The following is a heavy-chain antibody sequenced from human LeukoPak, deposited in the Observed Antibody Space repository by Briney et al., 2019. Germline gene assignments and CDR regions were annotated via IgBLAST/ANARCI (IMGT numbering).Heavy chain of an antibody. D-gene: IGHD3-22*01. CDR1: GFTFSSYA. V-gene: IGHV3-23*01. CDR2: MTGSGGTA. J-gene: IGHJ4*02. CDR3: AKGGGYYDSSGYLVFDY. Sequence: GGSLRLSCEASGFTFSSYAMSWVRQAPGKGLEWVSAMTGSGGTAYYADSVKGRFTISRDNSKNMLYLQMDSLRAEDTAVYYCAKGGGYYDSSGYLVFDYWGQGTLVTVSS.